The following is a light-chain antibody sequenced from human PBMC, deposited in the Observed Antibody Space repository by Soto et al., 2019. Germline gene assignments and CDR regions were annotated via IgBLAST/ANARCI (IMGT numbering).Light chain of an antibody. V-gene: IGLV1-40*01. CDR2: ANS. CDR3: LLSYNGPYV. Sequence: QSVLTQPPSVSGAPGQRVTISCTGSSSNIGAGYDVHWYQQLPGTAPKVLIYANSHRPSGVPDRFSGSQSGTSASLAITGLQAEDEADYYCLLSYNGPYVFGTGTKVTVL. CDR1: SSNIGAGYD. J-gene: IGLJ1*01.